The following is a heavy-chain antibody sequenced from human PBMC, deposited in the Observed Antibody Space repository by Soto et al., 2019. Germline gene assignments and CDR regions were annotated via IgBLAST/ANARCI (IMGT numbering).Heavy chain of an antibody. CDR2: IYYSGSA. D-gene: IGHD3-16*01. J-gene: IGHJ6*03. CDR1: GASISSYH. V-gene: IGHV4-59*01. CDR3: AAAVPAEYVFPYYYIDV. Sequence: QVQLQESGPGLVQTSKTLSLTCTVSGASISSYHWSWIRQTPGKGLEWLGYIYYSGSANYNPSLKSRVTFSVDTSKNQVSLKLSSVTAADTGVYYCAAAVPAEYVFPYYYIDVCGKGTTVTVSS.